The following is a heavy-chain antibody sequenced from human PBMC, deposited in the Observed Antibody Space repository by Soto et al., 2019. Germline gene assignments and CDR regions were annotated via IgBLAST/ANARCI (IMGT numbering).Heavy chain of an antibody. CDR1: GYSFTSYW. J-gene: IGHJ6*02. D-gene: IGHD6-13*01. V-gene: IGHV5-10-1*01. CDR2: IDPSDSYT. CDR3: ARQRGSGSSWYVGYYSMDV. Sequence: GESLKISCKGSGYSFTSYWISWVRQMPGKGLEWMGRIDPSDSYTNYSPSFHGHVTISADKSISTAYLQWSSLKASDTAMYYCARQRGSGSSWYVGYYSMDVWGQGTTVTVSS.